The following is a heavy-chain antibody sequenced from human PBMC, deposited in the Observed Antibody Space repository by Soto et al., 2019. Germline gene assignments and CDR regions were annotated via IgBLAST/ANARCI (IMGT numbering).Heavy chain of an antibody. CDR3: ASWYGDYVSY. CDR2: IYYSGST. D-gene: IGHD4-17*01. J-gene: IGHJ4*02. Sequence: QLQLQESGPGLVKPSETLSLTCTVSGGSISGSSYYWGWIRQPPGKGLEWIGSIYYSGSTYYNPSLKSRVTISVDTSKYQFSLKLSSVTAADTAVYYCASWYGDYVSYWGQGTLVTVSS. CDR1: GGSISGSSYY. V-gene: IGHV4-39*01.